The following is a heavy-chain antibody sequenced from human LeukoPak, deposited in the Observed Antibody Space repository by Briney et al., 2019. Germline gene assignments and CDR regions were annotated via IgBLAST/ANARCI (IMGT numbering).Heavy chain of an antibody. CDR1: GGSISSGSYY. J-gene: IGHJ4*02. CDR3: ARFGRGYSYGPFDY. V-gene: IGHV4-61*02. D-gene: IGHD5-18*01. CDR2: IYTSGST. Sequence: SETLSLTCTVSGGSISSGSYYWSWIRQPAGKGLEWIGRIYTSGSTNYNPSLKSRVTISVATSKNQFSLKLSSVTAADTAVYYCARFGRGYSYGPFDYWGQGTLVTVSS.